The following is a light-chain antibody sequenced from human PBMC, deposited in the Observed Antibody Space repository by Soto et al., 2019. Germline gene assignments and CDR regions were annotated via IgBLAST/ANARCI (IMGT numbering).Light chain of an antibody. Sequence: ETVMTQSPATLSVSLGERASLSCRASQSVNTNLAWYHQKPGQVPRLLIYGASIRATGVPARFSGSGSGTDSTLTISSLQPEDLAVYFCQQYKNWPPVTFSGGTKVEIK. CDR1: QSVNTN. CDR2: GAS. V-gene: IGKV3-15*01. CDR3: QQYKNWPPVT. J-gene: IGKJ4*01.